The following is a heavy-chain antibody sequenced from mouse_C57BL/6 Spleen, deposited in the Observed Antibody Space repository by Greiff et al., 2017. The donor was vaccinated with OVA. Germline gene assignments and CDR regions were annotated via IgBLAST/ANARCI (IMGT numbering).Heavy chain of an antibody. J-gene: IGHJ1*03. V-gene: IGHV1-50*01. CDR3: ARGAGWDRFDV. D-gene: IGHD4-1*01. Sequence: VQLQQPGAELVKPGASVKLSCKASGYTFTSYWMQWVKQRPGQGLEWIGEIDPSDSYTNYNQKFKGKATLTVDTSSSTAYMQLSSLTSEDSAVYYCARGAGWDRFDVWGTGTTVTVSS. CDR2: IDPSDSYT. CDR1: GYTFTSYW.